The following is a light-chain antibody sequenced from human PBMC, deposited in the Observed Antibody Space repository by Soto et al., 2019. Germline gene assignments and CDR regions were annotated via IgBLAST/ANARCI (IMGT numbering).Light chain of an antibody. J-gene: IGLJ2*01. Sequence: QSVLTQPPSASGTPGQRVTISCSGSSSNIGSNTVNWYQQLPGTAPKLLTYSNNQRPSGVPDRFSGSKSGTSASLAISGLQSEDEADYYCEAWDDSLNASLSGGGTKLTVL. CDR2: SNN. V-gene: IGLV1-44*01. CDR3: EAWDDSLNASL. CDR1: SSNIGSNT.